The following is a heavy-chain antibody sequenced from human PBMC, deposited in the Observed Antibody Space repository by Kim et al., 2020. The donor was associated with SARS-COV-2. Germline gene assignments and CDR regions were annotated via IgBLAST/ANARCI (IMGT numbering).Heavy chain of an antibody. J-gene: IGHJ1*01. CDR3: QWWYYGYFQD. V-gene: IGHV3-15*01. CDR2: IQSKGSGGTT. CDR1: GFSFTTAW. D-gene: IGHD2-15*01. Sequence: GGSLRLSCAASGFSFTTAWMSWVRQAPGKGPEWVGRIQSKGSGGTTDYAAPVKGRFSISRADSQNTVYLQMNSLKTEDTGVSYCQWWYYGYFQDWGQGNL.